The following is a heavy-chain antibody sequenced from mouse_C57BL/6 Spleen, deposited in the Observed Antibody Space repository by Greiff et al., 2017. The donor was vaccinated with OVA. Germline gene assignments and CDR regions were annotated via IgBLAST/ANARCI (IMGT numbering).Heavy chain of an antibody. V-gene: IGHV5-9-1*02. CDR1: GFTFSSYA. CDR3: TRENYGYYYAMDY. J-gene: IGHJ4*01. D-gene: IGHD1-1*01. Sequence: EVQRVESGEGLVKPGGSLKLSCAASGFTFSSYAMSWVRQTPEKRLEWVAYISSGGDYIYYADTVKGRFTISRDNARNTLYLQMSSLKSEDTAMYYCTRENYGYYYAMDYWGQGTSVTVSS. CDR2: ISSGGDYI.